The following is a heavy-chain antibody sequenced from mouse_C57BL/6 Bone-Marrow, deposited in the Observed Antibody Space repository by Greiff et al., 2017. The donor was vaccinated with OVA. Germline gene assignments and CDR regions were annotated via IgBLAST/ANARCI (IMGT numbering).Heavy chain of an antibody. D-gene: IGHD1-1*01. V-gene: IGHV1-36*01. CDR3: ARLGDYYGSSSYWYFDV. CDR1: GFTFTDYY. Sequence: EVQLQQSGPVLVKPGPSVKISCKASGFTFTDYYMHWVKQSHGKSLEWIGLVYPYNGGTSYNQKFKGKATLTVDTSSSTAYMELNSLTSEDAAVEYCARLGDYYGSSSYWYFDVWGTGTTVTVSS. J-gene: IGHJ1*03. CDR2: VYPYNGGT.